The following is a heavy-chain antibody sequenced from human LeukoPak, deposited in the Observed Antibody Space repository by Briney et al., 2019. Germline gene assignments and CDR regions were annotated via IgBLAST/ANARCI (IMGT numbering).Heavy chain of an antibody. D-gene: IGHD3-3*01. CDR2: IYYSGST. CDR3: ARDRGFLENYFDY. Sequence: SETLSLTCTVSGGSISSSSYYWGWIRQPPGKGLEWIGSIYYSGSTYYNPSLKSRVTISVDTSKNQFSLKLSSVTAADTAVYYCARDRGFLENYFDYWGQGTLVTVSS. J-gene: IGHJ4*02. V-gene: IGHV4-39*02. CDR1: GGSISSSSYY.